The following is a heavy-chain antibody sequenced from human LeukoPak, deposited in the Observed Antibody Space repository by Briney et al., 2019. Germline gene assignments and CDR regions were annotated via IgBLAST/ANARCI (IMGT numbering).Heavy chain of an antibody. CDR3: ARDGDSSGYYYFGNDY. CDR1: GYTFTSYY. CDR2: INPSGGST. V-gene: IGHV1-46*01. D-gene: IGHD3-22*01. J-gene: IGHJ4*02. Sequence: ASVKVSCKASGYTFTSYYMHWVRQAPGQGLEWMGIINPSGGSTSYAQKFQGRVTMTRDTSTSTVYMELSSLGSEDTAVYYCARDGDSSGYYYFGNDYWGQGTLVTVSS.